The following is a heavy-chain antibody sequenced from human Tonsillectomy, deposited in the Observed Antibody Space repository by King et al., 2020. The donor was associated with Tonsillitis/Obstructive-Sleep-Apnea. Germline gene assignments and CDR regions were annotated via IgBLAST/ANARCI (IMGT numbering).Heavy chain of an antibody. D-gene: IGHD3-22*01. Sequence: QLVQSGAEVKKPGSSVKVSCKASGGTFSNYAISWVRQAPGQGLEWMGGIIPIYGTTNYAQKFQGRVTITADGTTSTAHMELSSLRSEDTAVYYCARSGSVSWLLSNWFDPWGQGTLVTVSS. CDR2: IIPIYGTT. CDR1: GGTFSNYA. V-gene: IGHV1-69*01. CDR3: ARSGSVSWLLSNWFDP. J-gene: IGHJ5*02.